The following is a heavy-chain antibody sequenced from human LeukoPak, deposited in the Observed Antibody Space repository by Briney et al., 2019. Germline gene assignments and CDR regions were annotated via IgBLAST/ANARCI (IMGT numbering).Heavy chain of an antibody. CDR1: GFTFSSYE. J-gene: IGHJ5*02. Sequence: GGSLRLSCAASGFTFSSYEMSWVRQAPGKGLEWVSYISDSGSTIKYAESMKGRFTISRDNAKNSLYLQMNSLRAEDTAVYYCARDHFGWFDPWGQGTLVTVSS. D-gene: IGHD3-10*01. CDR2: ISDSGSTI. CDR3: ARDHFGWFDP. V-gene: IGHV3-48*03.